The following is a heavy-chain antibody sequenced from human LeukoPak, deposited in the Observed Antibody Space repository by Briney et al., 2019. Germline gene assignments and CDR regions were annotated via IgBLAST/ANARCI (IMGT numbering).Heavy chain of an antibody. Sequence: GASVKVSCXASGYTFTSYYMHWVRQAPGQGLEWMGIINPSGGSTSYAQKFQSRVTMTRDTSTSTVYMELSSLRSEDTAVYYCARVGTRTTPFDYWGQGTLVTVSS. CDR2: INPSGGST. J-gene: IGHJ4*02. CDR3: ARVGTRTTPFDY. V-gene: IGHV1-46*01. D-gene: IGHD2/OR15-2a*01. CDR1: GYTFTSYY.